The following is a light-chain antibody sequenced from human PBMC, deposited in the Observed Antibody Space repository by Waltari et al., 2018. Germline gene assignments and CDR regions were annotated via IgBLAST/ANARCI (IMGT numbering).Light chain of an antibody. V-gene: IGLV2-11*01. Sequence: QSALTQPRPVSGSPGPSVTIACTGTSSDVGGYDYVSWYQQYPGKAPKLVIYDVSKRPSGVPDRFSGSKSGNTASLTISGLQAEDEADYNCCSYAGRATWAFGGGTKLTVL. CDR2: DVS. J-gene: IGLJ3*02. CDR1: SSDVGGYDY. CDR3: CSYAGRATWA.